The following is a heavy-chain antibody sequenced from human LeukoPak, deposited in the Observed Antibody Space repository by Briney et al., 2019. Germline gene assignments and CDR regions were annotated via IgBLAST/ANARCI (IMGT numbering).Heavy chain of an antibody. CDR1: GFTFSRCG. Sequence: GGSLRLSCVASGFTFSRCGMNWVRQAPGKGLEWVSSISGSTTYIYYADSVKGRFTISRGNAKNSLYLQMNSLRAEDTAVYYCARGSEWSSGVSDYWGQGTLVTVSS. V-gene: IGHV3-21*01. D-gene: IGHD3-3*01. J-gene: IGHJ4*02. CDR3: ARGSEWSSGVSDY. CDR2: ISGSTTYI.